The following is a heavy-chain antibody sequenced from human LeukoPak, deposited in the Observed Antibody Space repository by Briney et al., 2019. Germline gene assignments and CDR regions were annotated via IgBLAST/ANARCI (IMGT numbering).Heavy chain of an antibody. D-gene: IGHD3-10*01. J-gene: IGHJ5*02. CDR1: VGSISSGSYY. Sequence: PSETLSLTCTVSVGSISSGSYYWGWIRQPPGKGLEWIGYIYYSGSTYYNPSLKSRVTISVDTSKNQFSLKLSSVTAADTAVYYCARDWEDPMVRGGHWFDPWGQGTLVTVSS. V-gene: IGHV4-31*03. CDR2: IYYSGST. CDR3: ARDWEDPMVRGGHWFDP.